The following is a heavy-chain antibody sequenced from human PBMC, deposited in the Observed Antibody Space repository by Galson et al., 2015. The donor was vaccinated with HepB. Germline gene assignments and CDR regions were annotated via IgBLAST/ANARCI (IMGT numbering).Heavy chain of an antibody. Sequence: SVKVSCKASGDSFSRYAISWVRQAPGQGLEWMGGNIPMPDMVHYAQKFQGRVTITADKSTSTAYMELSRLTSEDTAVYFCVRGEFSHSWYGVVDYWGLGTLVTVSS. V-gene: IGHV1-69*10. CDR3: VRGEFSHSWYGVVDY. CDR1: GDSFSRYA. D-gene: IGHD6-13*01. CDR2: NIPMPDMV. J-gene: IGHJ4*02.